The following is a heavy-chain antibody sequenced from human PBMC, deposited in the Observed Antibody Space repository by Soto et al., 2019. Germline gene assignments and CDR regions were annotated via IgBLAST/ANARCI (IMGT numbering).Heavy chain of an antibody. CDR3: VKGEYYYDGSAYYPFDY. CDR1: GFTFSSYA. Sequence: VGSLRLSCAASGFTFSSYAMSWVRQAPGKGLEWVSAISGSGGSTYYADSVKGRFTISRDNSKNTAYLQMSSLRPEDTAVYYCVKGEYYYDGSAYYPFDYWGQGRMVTVSS. CDR2: ISGSGGST. J-gene: IGHJ4*02. D-gene: IGHD3-22*01. V-gene: IGHV3-23*01.